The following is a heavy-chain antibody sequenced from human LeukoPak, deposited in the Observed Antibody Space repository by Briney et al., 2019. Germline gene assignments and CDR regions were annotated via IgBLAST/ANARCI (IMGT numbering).Heavy chain of an antibody. CDR1: GYTFTNYG. D-gene: IGHD3-22*01. V-gene: IGHV1-18*01. J-gene: IGHJ4*02. CDR2: IITYNGNT. CDR3: ARGTYYYDSSGFYFDY. Sequence: GASVKVSCKASGYTFTNYGISWVRQAHGQGLEWMGYIITYNGNTNYAQKFQGRVTMTRDTSITTAYMELSRLTSDDTAVYYCARGTYYYDSSGFYFDYWGQGTLVTVSS.